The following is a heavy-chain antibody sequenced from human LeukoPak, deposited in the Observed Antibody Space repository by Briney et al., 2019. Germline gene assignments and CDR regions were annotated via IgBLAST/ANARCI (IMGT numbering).Heavy chain of an antibody. Sequence: SETLSLTCEVSGGSISSGSYYWSWIRQSPGKGLELIGSIYYSGDTYYNPSLKGRVTISVDMSQNQFSLKLSSVTAADTAVYFCATRGAVAVIDYWGQGTLVTVSS. J-gene: IGHJ4*02. CDR2: IYYSGDT. D-gene: IGHD6-19*01. CDR3: ATRGAVAVIDY. V-gene: IGHV4-39*01. CDR1: GGSISSGSYY.